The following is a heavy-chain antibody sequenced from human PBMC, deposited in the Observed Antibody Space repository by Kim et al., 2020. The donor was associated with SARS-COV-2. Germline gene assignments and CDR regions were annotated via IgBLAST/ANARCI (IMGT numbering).Heavy chain of an antibody. J-gene: IGHJ5*02. D-gene: IGHD6-19*01. V-gene: IGHV3-48*02. CDR3: ARSIAVAGNWFDP. Sequence: YADSVKGRFTISRDNAKNSLYLQMNSLRDEDTAVYYCARSIAVAGNWFDPWGQGTLVTVSS.